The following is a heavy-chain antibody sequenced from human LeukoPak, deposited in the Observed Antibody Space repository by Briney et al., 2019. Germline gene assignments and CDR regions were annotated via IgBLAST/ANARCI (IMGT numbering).Heavy chain of an antibody. D-gene: IGHD6-13*01. CDR1: GDSISSSSYY. J-gene: IGHJ4*02. V-gene: IGHV4-39*07. CDR3: ARVPRYSSSFFPFDY. Sequence: SETLSLTCTVSGDSISSSSYYWGWLRQPPGKGLEWIGSIYYSGSTYYNPSLKSRVTISVDTSKNQFSLKLSSVTAADTAVYYCARVPRYSSSFFPFDYWGQGTLVTVSS. CDR2: IYYSGST.